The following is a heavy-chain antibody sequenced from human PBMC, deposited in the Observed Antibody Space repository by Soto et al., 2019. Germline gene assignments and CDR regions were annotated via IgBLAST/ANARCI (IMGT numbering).Heavy chain of an antibody. V-gene: IGHV4-4*07. D-gene: IGHD1-7*01. Sequence: SETLSLTCTVSGGSISSYYWSWIRQPAGKGLEWIGRIYTSGSTNYNPSLKSRVTMSVDTSKNQFSLKLSSVTAADTAVYYCAGVTGTTRYYYYGMDVWGQGTTVTVS. CDR1: GGSISSYY. J-gene: IGHJ6*02. CDR2: IYTSGST. CDR3: AGVTGTTRYYYYGMDV.